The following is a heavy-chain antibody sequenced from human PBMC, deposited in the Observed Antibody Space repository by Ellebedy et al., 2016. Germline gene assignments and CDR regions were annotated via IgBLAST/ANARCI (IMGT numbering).Heavy chain of an antibody. CDR3: AKVYILRLWVYES. J-gene: IGHJ4*02. CDR2: ISGSGGST. D-gene: IGHD3-9*01. Sequence: GGSLRLSCAASGFTFSSYAMTWVRQAPGKGLEWVSVISGSGGSTYYADSVKGRFTISRDNSKNTLYLQVSSLRAEDTAVYYCAKVYILRLWVYESWGQGTLVTVSS. CDR1: GFTFSSYA. V-gene: IGHV3-23*01.